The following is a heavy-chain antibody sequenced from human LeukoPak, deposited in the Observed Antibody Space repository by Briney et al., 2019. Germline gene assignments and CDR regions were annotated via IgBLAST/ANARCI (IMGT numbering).Heavy chain of an antibody. D-gene: IGHD3-3*01. CDR2: LKGDGSES. CDR3: ARAPRTSSIFRGPDF. CDR1: GFTFSSDW. Sequence: PGGSLRLSCAASGFTFSSDWMSWVRQAPGKGLEWVANLKGDGSESSYADSVRGRFTISRDNAKKSLYLQLNSLRTEDTAVYFCARAPRTSSIFRGPDFWGQGVVVTVSS. J-gene: IGHJ4*02. V-gene: IGHV3-7*03.